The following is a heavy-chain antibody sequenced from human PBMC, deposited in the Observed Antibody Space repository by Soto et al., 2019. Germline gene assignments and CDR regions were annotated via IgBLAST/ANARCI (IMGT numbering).Heavy chain of an antibody. D-gene: IGHD6-19*01. CDR3: ASSLGPAVAGLGRWYFDY. V-gene: IGHV4-34*01. CDR2: INHSGST. J-gene: IGHJ4*02. Sequence: QVQLQQWGAGLLKPSETLSLTCAVYGGSFSGYYWSWIRQPPGKGLEWIGEINHSGSTNYNPSLKSRVTKSVDPSKNQFSLKLSSVTAADTAVYYCASSLGPAVAGLGRWYFDYWGQGTLVTVSS. CDR1: GGSFSGYY.